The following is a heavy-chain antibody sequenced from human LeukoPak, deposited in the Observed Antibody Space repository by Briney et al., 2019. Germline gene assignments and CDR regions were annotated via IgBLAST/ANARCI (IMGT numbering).Heavy chain of an antibody. CDR1: GGSISSGGYY. CDR3: AREMVQAGITGTTVAFDI. D-gene: IGHD1-7*01. V-gene: IGHV4-31*03. CDR2: IYYSGST. Sequence: SQTLSLTCSVSGGSISSGGYYWSWIRQHPGKGLEWIGDIYYSGSTYYNPSLKSRVTISVDTSKNQFSLKLSSVTAADTAVYYCAREMVQAGITGTTVAFDIWGQGTMVTVSS. J-gene: IGHJ3*02.